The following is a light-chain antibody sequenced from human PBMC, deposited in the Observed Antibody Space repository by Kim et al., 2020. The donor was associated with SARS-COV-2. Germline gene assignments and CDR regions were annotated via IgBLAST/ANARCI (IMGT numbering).Light chain of an antibody. J-gene: IGKJ2*01. CDR3: QQSFNTPRT. CDR2: AAS. V-gene: IGKV1-39*01. CDR1: QSIDTY. Sequence: SASVGDRVTITCRASQSIDTYLKWFQQKPGKAPSLLIYAASSLLSGVPSRFSGSGSGTDFTLTISSLQPEDFATYYCQQSFNTPRTFGQGTKLEI.